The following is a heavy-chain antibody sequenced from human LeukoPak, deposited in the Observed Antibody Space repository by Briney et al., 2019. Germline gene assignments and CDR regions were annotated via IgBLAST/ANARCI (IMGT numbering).Heavy chain of an antibody. V-gene: IGHV1-18*01. CDR1: GYTFTSYG. J-gene: IGHJ1*01. CDR3: ARSPEYQLLSDEYFQH. D-gene: IGHD2-2*01. Sequence: ASVKVSCKASGYTFTSYGISWVRQAPGQGLEWMGWISAYNGNTTYAQKLQGRVTMTTDTSTSTAYMELSSLRSEDTAVYYCARSPEYQLLSDEYFQHWGQGTLVTVSS. CDR2: ISAYNGNT.